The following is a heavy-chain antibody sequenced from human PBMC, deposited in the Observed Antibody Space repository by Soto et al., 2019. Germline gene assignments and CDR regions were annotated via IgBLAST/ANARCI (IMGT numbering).Heavy chain of an antibody. Sequence: QLQLQESGPGLVKPSETLSLTCTVSGGSISSSSYYWGWIRQPPGKGLEWIGSIYYSGSTYYNPSLKSRVTISVDTSKNHFSLKLSSVTAADTAVYYCARRLSGGYYRYWYFDLWGRGTLVTVSS. CDR3: ARRLSGGYYRYWYFDL. D-gene: IGHD3-3*01. CDR2: IYYSGST. V-gene: IGHV4-39*02. CDR1: GGSISSSSYY. J-gene: IGHJ2*01.